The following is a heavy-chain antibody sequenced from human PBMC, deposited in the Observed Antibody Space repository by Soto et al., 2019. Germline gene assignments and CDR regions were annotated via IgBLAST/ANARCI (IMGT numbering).Heavy chain of an antibody. CDR1: GGTFSSYT. V-gene: IGHV1-69*02. CDR2: IIPILGIA. CDR3: ARGGITGNTFVVDY. D-gene: IGHD1-7*01. Sequence: QVQLVQSGAEVKKPGSSVKVSCKASGGTFSSYTIIWVRQAPGQGLEWMGRIIPILGIANYAQKFQGRVTITADKSTSTAYMELSSLRSEDTAVYYCARGGITGNTFVVDYWGQGNLVTVSS. J-gene: IGHJ4*02.